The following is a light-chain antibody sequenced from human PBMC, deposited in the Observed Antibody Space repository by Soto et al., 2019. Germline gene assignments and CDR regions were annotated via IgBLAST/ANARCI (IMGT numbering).Light chain of an antibody. Sequence: QSVLTQPASVSGSPGQSITISCTGTSSDVGAYNYVSWYQHHPGKVPKLLIYEVTNRPSGVSDRFSGSKSGNTASLTTSGLQAEDEADYYCSSYSATNTLVFGSGTKVTVL. CDR2: EVT. CDR1: SSDVGAYNY. V-gene: IGLV2-14*01. J-gene: IGLJ1*01. CDR3: SSYSATNTLV.